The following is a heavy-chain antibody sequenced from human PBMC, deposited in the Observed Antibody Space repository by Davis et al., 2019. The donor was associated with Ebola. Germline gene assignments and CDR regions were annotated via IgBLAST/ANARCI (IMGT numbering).Heavy chain of an antibody. CDR2: IIPIFGTA. D-gene: IGHD3-9*01. CDR3: ARDARRLLRYFDWLLNGMDV. Sequence: SSVKVSCKASVGTFSSYAISWVRQAPGQGLEWMGGIIPIFGTANYAQKFQGRVTITADESTSTAYMELSSLRSEDTAVYYCARDARRLLRYFDWLLNGMDVWGQGTTVTVSS. CDR1: VGTFSSYA. V-gene: IGHV1-69*13. J-gene: IGHJ6*02.